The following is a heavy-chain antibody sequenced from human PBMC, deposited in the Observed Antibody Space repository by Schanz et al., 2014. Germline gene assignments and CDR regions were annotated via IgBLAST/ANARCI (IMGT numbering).Heavy chain of an antibody. CDR1: GYSFTTYG. Sequence: QVQLVQSAPEVKKPGASVNVSCKASGYSFTTYGLNWVRQAPGQGPEWMGRIIPILDKTNYAQKFQGRVNMTRDTVTTTVHLELTRLRTDDTAIYYCARVHIATYHYNSPGAFDIWGQGTMVTVSS. CDR3: ARVHIATYHYNSPGAFDI. V-gene: IGHV1-18*01. J-gene: IGHJ3*02. D-gene: IGHD3-10*01. CDR2: IIPILDKT.